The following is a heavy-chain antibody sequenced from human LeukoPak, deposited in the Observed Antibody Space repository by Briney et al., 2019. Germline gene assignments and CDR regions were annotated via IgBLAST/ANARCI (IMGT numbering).Heavy chain of an antibody. CDR3: ARGVSTWYRIDY. CDR1: GFPFSSYS. D-gene: IGHD6-13*01. Sequence: GGSLRLSCVASGFPFSSYSFHWVRQAPGKGLEWVALLSYDGSIKHYADSVKGRFTLSRDNSKSSVYLQMDSLKADGTAVYYCARGVSTWYRIDYWGQGTLVTVSS. V-gene: IGHV3-30*01. CDR2: LSYDGSIK. J-gene: IGHJ4*02.